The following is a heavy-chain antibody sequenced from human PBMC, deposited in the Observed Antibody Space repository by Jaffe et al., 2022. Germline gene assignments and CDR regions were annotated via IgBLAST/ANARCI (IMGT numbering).Heavy chain of an antibody. CDR1: GGSISSYY. V-gene: IGHV4-59*01. Sequence: QVQLQESGPGLVKPSETLSLTCTVSGGSISSYYWSWIRQPPGKGLEWIGYIYYSGSTNYNPSLKSRVTISVDTSKNQFSLKLSSVTAADTAVYYCARAGYYYYMDVWGKGTTVTVSS. J-gene: IGHJ6*03. CDR3: ARAGYYYYMDV. CDR2: IYYSGST.